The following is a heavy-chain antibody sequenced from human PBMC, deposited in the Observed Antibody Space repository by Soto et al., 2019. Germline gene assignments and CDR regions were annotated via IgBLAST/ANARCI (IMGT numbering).Heavy chain of an antibody. J-gene: IGHJ6*02. Sequence: SQTISLTCAISGDSVSSNSAAWNWIRQSPSRGLEWLGRTYYRSKWYNDYAVSVKSRITIDPDTSKNQFSLQLNSVTPEDTAVYYCARGPLYYDFWSGYYYYYVMDVWGQGTTVTVS. CDR3: ARGPLYYDFWSGYYYYYVMDV. D-gene: IGHD3-3*01. V-gene: IGHV6-1*01. CDR1: GDSVSSNSAA. CDR2: TYYRSKWYN.